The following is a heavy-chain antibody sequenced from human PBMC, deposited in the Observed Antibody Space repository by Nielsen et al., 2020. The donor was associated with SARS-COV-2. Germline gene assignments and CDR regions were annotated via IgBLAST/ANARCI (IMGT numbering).Heavy chain of an antibody. Sequence: GGSLRLSCAASGFTFSSYAMSWVRQAPGKGLEWVSAISGSGGSTYYADSVKGRFTISRDNSKNTLYLQMNSLRAEDTAVYYCARAGPPGESRYYYYMDVWGKGTTVTVSS. J-gene: IGHJ6*03. CDR1: GFTFSSYA. CDR2: ISGSGGST. CDR3: ARAGPPGESRYYYYMDV. V-gene: IGHV3-23*01.